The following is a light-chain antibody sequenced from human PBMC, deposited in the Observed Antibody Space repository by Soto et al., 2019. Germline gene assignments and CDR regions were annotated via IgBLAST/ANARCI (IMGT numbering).Light chain of an antibody. CDR2: GAS. V-gene: IGKV3-15*01. J-gene: IGKJ4*01. CDR1: QGVSSN. Sequence: EIVMTQSPAPLSVSPGERATLSCRASQGVSSNLAWYQQTPGQAPRLLIYGASTRSTGIPARFSGSGSGTEFTLTISSLQSEDCAVYYCQQYNNWPLTFGGGTKVELK. CDR3: QQYNNWPLT.